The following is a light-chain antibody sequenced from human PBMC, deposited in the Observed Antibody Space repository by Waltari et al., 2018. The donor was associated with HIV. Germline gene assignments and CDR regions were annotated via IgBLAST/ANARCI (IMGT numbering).Light chain of an antibody. V-gene: IGLV3-9*01. J-gene: IGLJ1*01. CDR2: DNN. Sequence: SYELTQTPSVSVALGQTAKVACGGDNLASKDVHWYQQKPGRPPVLVIYDNNKRPSGIPGRFSGVNSGITATLTISGAQGDDEADYYCQVWDSDTGVFGSGTKVTVL. CDR1: NLASKD. CDR3: QVWDSDTGV.